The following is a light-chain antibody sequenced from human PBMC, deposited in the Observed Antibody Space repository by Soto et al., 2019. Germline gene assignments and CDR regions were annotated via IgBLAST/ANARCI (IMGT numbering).Light chain of an antibody. CDR2: EVS. CDR3: TSYAGSNNVL. CDR1: SSDVGGYNF. J-gene: IGLJ2*01. V-gene: IGLV2-8*01. Sequence: QSVLTRPPSASGSPGQSVTISCTGTSSDVGGYNFVSWYQQHPGKAPKLMIYEVSERPSGVPDRFSGSKSGNTASLTVSGLQAEDVADYYCTSYAGSNNVLFGGGTKLTVL.